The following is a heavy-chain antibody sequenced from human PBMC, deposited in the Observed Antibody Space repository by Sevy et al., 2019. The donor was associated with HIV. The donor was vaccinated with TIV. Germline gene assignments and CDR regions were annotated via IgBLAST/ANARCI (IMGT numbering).Heavy chain of an antibody. Sequence: GGSLRLPCAASGFTFSSYAMHWVRQAPGKGLEWVAVISYDGSNKYYADSVKGRFTISRDNSKNTLYLQMNSLRAEDTAVYYCARDLTVTTWYYFDYWGQGTLVTVSS. CDR2: ISYDGSNK. J-gene: IGHJ4*02. V-gene: IGHV3-30-3*01. D-gene: IGHD4-17*01. CDR1: GFTFSSYA. CDR3: ARDLTVTTWYYFDY.